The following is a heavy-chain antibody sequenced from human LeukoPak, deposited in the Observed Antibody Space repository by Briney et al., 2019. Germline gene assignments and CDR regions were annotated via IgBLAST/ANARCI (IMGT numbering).Heavy chain of an antibody. CDR1: GFTFSSYS. D-gene: IGHD6-6*01. CDR3: ASSRKAARGGFDY. CDR2: ISSSSSYI. V-gene: IGHV3-21*01. Sequence: GGSLRLSCAASGFTFSSYSMNWVRQAPGKGLEWVSSISSSSSYIYYADSVKGRFTISRDNAKNSLYLQMNSLRAEDTAVYYCASSRKAARGGFDYWGQGTLVTVSS. J-gene: IGHJ4*02.